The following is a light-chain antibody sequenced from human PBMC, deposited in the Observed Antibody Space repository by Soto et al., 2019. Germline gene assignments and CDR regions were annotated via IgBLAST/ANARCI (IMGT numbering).Light chain of an antibody. V-gene: IGLV2-11*01. CDR1: SSDVGGYNY. CDR3: CSYAGSYTYV. J-gene: IGLJ1*01. Sequence: QSVLTQPRSVSGSPGQSVTMSCTGSSSDVGGYNYVSWYQQHPGKAPKLMIYDVSKRPSGVPDRFSGSKSDNTASLTISGLQAEDEADYYCCSYAGSYTYVFGTGTKVTVL. CDR2: DVS.